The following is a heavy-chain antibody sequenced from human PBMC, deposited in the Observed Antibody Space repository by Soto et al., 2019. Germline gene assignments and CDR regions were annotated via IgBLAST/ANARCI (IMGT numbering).Heavy chain of an antibody. CDR2: IKSKTDAGTT. D-gene: IGHD1-26*01. CDR1: GFTVINAW. V-gene: IGHV3-15*01. J-gene: IGHJ3*02. Sequence: WGSLRLSCAASGFTVINAWITCFRHSPFKGLEWIVHIKSKTDAGTTDYAAPVKGRFTISRDDSKNTLYLQVNSLKTDDTAVYFCTTVQWGLPHAFDIWGQGTMVTVSS. CDR3: TTVQWGLPHAFDI.